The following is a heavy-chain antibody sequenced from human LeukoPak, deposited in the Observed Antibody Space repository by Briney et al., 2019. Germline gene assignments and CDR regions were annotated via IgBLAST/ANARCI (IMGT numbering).Heavy chain of an antibody. CDR3: VRGKANYGSGSDV. CDR2: ISSSSSYI. V-gene: IGHV3-21*01. CDR1: GFTFSRHN. Sequence: GWSLILSCAASGFTFSRHNMNWVRQAPGKGREWVSSISSSSSYIYYADSVKGRFTISRDNARNSLYLQMNSLRAEDTAVYYCVRGKANYGSGSDVWGKGTTVTVSS. J-gene: IGHJ6*04. D-gene: IGHD3-10*01.